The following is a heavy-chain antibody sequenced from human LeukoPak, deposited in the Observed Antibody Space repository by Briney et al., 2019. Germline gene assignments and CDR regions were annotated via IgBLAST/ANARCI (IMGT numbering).Heavy chain of an antibody. CDR2: IIPIFGTA. Sequence: GASVKVSCKASRGTFSSYAISWVRQAPGQGLEWMGGIIPIFGTANYAQKFQGRVTITTDESTSTAYMELSSLRSEDTAVYYCARASASTQGAFDIWGQGTMVTVSS. CDR1: RGTFSSYA. CDR3: ARASASTQGAFDI. V-gene: IGHV1-69*05. J-gene: IGHJ3*02.